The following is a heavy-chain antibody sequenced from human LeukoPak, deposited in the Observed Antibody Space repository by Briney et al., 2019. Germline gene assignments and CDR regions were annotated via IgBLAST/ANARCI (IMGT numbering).Heavy chain of an antibody. J-gene: IGHJ4*02. CDR1: GVSISSTNYY. CDR3: ARQTGSGLFILP. D-gene: IGHD3/OR15-3a*01. Sequence: SETLSLTCTVSGVSISSTNYYWGWIRQPPGKGLEWIGSIYYSGNTYYNASLKSQVSISIDTSKNQFSLRLTSVTAADTAVYYCARQTGSGLFILPGGQGTLVTVSS. V-gene: IGHV4-39*01. CDR2: IYYSGNT.